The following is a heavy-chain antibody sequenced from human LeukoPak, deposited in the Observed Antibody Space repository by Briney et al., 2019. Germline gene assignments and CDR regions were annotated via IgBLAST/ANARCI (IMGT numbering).Heavy chain of an antibody. CDR1: GGSISSDSYY. Sequence: SETLPLTCTVSGGSISSDSYYWGWIHPPPGKGLEWIGSFYYSGSTYYNPSLRSRVTISVDTSKNQVSLKLFSVTAADTAVYYCARRTDDLGSYFDYWGQGTLVTVSS. V-gene: IGHV4-39*01. CDR2: FYYSGST. CDR3: ARRTDDLGSYFDY. D-gene: IGHD3-10*01. J-gene: IGHJ4*02.